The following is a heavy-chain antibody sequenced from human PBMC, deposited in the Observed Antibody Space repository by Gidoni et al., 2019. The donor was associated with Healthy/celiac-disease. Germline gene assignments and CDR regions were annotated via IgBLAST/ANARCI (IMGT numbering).Heavy chain of an antibody. CDR1: GGSISSYY. CDR3: AGAGYILGATPDY. Sequence: QVQLQESGPGLVKPSETLSLTCTVSGGSISSYYWSWIRQPPGKGLEWIGYIYYSGSTNYNPSLKSRVTISVDTSKNQFSLKLSSVTAADTAVYYCAGAGYILGATPDYWGQGTLVTVSS. V-gene: IGHV4-59*01. D-gene: IGHD1-26*01. J-gene: IGHJ4*02. CDR2: IYYSGST.